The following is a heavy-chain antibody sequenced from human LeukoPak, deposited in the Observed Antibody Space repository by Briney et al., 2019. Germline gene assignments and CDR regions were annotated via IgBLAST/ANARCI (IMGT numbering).Heavy chain of an antibody. CDR2: IYSGGST. Sequence: GGSLRLSCAASGFTVSSSYMNWVGQAPGKGLEWVSVIYSGGSTYYADSVKGRFTISRDNSKNTLYLQMNSLRAEDTAVYYCARYSGYDRRLDYWGQGTLVTVSS. CDR1: GFTVSSSY. V-gene: IGHV3-66*02. J-gene: IGHJ4*02. D-gene: IGHD5-12*01. CDR3: ARYSGYDRRLDY.